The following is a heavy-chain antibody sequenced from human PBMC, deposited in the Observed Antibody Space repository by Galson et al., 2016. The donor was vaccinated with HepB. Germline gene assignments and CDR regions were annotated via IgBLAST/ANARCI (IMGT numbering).Heavy chain of an antibody. Sequence: SLRLSCAASGFTVSSNYMNWVRQAPGKGLEWVSSISSSSSDIYYADSAKGRFTISRDNAKNSLYLQMNSLRAEDTAVYYCARDLIAAAGRTFFYYYYYMDVWGKGTTVTVSS. CDR2: ISSSSSDI. J-gene: IGHJ6*03. D-gene: IGHD6-13*01. CDR3: ARDLIAAAGRTFFYYYYYMDV. V-gene: IGHV3-21*01. CDR1: GFTVSSNY.